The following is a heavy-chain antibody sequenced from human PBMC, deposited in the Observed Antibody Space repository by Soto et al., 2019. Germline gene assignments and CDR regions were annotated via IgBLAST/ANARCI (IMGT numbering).Heavy chain of an antibody. CDR3: ARRGAGGADDF. D-gene: IGHD2-15*01. V-gene: IGHV4-39*01. J-gene: IGHJ4*02. CDR1: GGSIRDTSYY. Sequence: QLQLQESGPGLMKPSETLSLTCSVSGGSIRDTSYYWTWIRQPPGKGPEWIGSIHYSGNTFYTPSLKSRVTTSVDTSKYQFSLRLSSVTAADTAIYYCARRGAGGADDFWGQGTLVTVSS. CDR2: IHYSGNT.